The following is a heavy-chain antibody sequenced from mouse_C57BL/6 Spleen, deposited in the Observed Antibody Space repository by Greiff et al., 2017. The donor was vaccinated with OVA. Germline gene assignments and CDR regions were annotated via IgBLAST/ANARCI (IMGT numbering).Heavy chain of an antibody. Sequence: QVQLQPPWAELVMPGASVKLSCKASGYTFTSYWMHWVKQRPGQGLEWIGEIDPSDSYTNYNQKFKGKSTLTVSKSSSTAYMQLSSLTSEDSAVYYCARRNYSDYAMDYWGQGTSVTVSS. CDR1: GYTFTSYW. CDR3: ARRNYSDYAMDY. D-gene: IGHD1-3*01. CDR2: IDPSDSYT. V-gene: IGHV1-69*01. J-gene: IGHJ4*01.